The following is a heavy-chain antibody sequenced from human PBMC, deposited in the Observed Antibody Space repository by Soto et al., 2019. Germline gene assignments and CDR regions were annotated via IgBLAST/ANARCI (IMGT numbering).Heavy chain of an antibody. V-gene: IGHV3-20*01. J-gene: IGHJ6*03. CDR2: INWNGGST. CDR1: GFTFDDYG. Sequence: EVQLVESGGGVVRPGGSLRLSCAASGFTFDDYGMSWVRQAPGKGLEWVSGINWNGGSTGYADSVKGRFTISRDNAKNSLYLQMNSLRAEDAALYHCARSVPGDFWSGYYTIGSDYYYYMDVWGKGTTVTVSS. D-gene: IGHD3-3*01. CDR3: ARSVPGDFWSGYYTIGSDYYYYMDV.